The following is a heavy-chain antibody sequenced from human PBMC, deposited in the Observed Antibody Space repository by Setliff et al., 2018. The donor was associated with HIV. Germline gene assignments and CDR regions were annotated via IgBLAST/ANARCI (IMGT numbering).Heavy chain of an antibody. Sequence: PSETLSLTCTVSGGSISSYYWSWIRQHPGKGLEWIGYIYYSGSTYYNPSLKSRLTISLDTSKNQFSLKLRSVTAADTAVYYCARGLPSYYYETSGSLGWFDPWGQGTLVTVSS. CDR3: ARGLPSYYYETSGSLGWFDP. J-gene: IGHJ5*02. CDR2: IYYSGST. V-gene: IGHV4-59*06. CDR1: GGSISSYY. D-gene: IGHD3-22*01.